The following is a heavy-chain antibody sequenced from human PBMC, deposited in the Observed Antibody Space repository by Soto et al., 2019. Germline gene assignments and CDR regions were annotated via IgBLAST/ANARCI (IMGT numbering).Heavy chain of an antibody. CDR2: INAGNGNT. D-gene: IGHD6-19*01. CDR1: GYTFTSYA. Sequence: QVQLVQSGAEEKKPGASVKVSCKASGYTFTSYAMHWVRQAPGQRLEWMGWINAGNGNTKYSQKFQGRVTITRDTSASTAYMELSSLRSEDTAVYYCARNAVAGPRDGTVDYWGQGTLVTVSS. J-gene: IGHJ4*02. CDR3: ARNAVAGPRDGTVDY. V-gene: IGHV1-3*05.